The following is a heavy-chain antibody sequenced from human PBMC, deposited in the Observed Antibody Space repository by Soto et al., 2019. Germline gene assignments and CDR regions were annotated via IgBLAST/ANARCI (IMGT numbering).Heavy chain of an antibody. Sequence: QITLKESGPTLVKVTQTVTLTCTFSGFSLSSTGVGVGWIRQSPGKAPEGLALINWNDDKRYNPSLKSRLSITKDTSKTRVVLTMTNMDPVDTATYYCARSGHNSGFFYYDFWGQGTLFTVSS. CDR3: ARSGHNSGFFYYDF. V-gene: IGHV2-5*01. CDR1: GFSLSSTGVG. CDR2: INWNDDK. J-gene: IGHJ4*02. D-gene: IGHD3-22*01.